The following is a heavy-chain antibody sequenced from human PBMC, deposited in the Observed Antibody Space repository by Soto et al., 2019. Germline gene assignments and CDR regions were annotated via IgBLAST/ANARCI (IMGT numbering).Heavy chain of an antibody. D-gene: IGHD2-2*01. Sequence: GGSLRLSCAASGFTFSSYAMHWVRQAPGKGLEWVAVISYDGSNKYYADSVKGRFTISRDNSKNTLYLQMNSLRAEDTAVYYCARDVVPKANVGYYGMDVWGQGTTVTVSS. CDR3: ARDVVPKANVGYYGMDV. CDR2: ISYDGSNK. J-gene: IGHJ6*02. V-gene: IGHV3-30-3*01. CDR1: GFTFSSYA.